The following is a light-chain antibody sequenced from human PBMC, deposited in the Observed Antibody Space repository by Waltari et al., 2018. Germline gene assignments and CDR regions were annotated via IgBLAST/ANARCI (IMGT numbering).Light chain of an antibody. CDR1: SLRSYY. J-gene: IGLJ1*01. CDR2: GKN. Sequence: SSELTQDPAVSVALGQTVRIPCQGDSLRSYYANWYRQKPGQAPLLVMDGKNNRPSGIPDRFSGSYSGNTASLTITGAQAEDEADYYCNSRDSNGNPLVFGPATKVTVL. V-gene: IGLV3-19*01. CDR3: NSRDSNGNPLV.